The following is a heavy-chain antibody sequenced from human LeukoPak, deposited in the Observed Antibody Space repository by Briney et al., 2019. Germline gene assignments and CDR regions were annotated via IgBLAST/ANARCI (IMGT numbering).Heavy chain of an antibody. CDR1: GFTFSSYS. V-gene: IGHV3-21*01. CDR3: ARWLMTGTYYYYYYMDV. J-gene: IGHJ6*03. CDR2: ISSSSSYI. D-gene: IGHD3-9*01. Sequence: PGGSLRLSCAASGFTFSSYSMSWVRQAPGKGLEWVSSISSSSSYIYYADSVKGRFTISRDNAKNSLYLQMNSLRAEDTAVYYCARWLMTGTYYYYYYMDVWGKGTTVTVSS.